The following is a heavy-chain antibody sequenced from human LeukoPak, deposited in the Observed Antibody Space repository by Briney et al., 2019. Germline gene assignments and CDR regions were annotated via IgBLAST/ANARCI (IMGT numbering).Heavy chain of an antibody. Sequence: PGGSLRLSCAASGFTFSSYAMSWVRQAPGKGLEWVSAISGSGGSTYYADSVKGRFTISRDNSKSTLYLQMNSLRAEDTAVYYCARAEAVAGIGGFDYWGQGTLVTVSS. CDR1: GFTFSSYA. J-gene: IGHJ4*02. CDR3: ARAEAVAGIGGFDY. D-gene: IGHD6-19*01. V-gene: IGHV3-23*01. CDR2: ISGSGGST.